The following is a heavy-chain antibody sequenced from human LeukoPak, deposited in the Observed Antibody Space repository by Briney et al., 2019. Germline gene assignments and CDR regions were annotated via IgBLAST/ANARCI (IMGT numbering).Heavy chain of an antibody. CDR2: IYTGGST. CDR3: ARGGIQLWLPMAD. V-gene: IGHV3-53*01. J-gene: IGHJ4*02. D-gene: IGHD5-18*01. CDR1: GFIVSNKY. Sequence: GGSLRLSCAASGFIVSNKYMSWVRQAPGRGLEWVSIIYTGGSTYYADSVKGRFTISRDNSKNTLYLQMNGLRVEDTAVYYCARGGIQLWLPMADWGQGTLVTVSS.